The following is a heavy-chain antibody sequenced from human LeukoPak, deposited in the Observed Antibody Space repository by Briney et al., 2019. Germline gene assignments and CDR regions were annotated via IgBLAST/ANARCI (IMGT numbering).Heavy chain of an antibody. J-gene: IGHJ4*02. V-gene: IGHV1-2*02. D-gene: IGHD2-21*02. CDR2: INPNSGGT. Sequence: GASVKVSCKASGYTFTGYYMHWVRQAPGQGLEWMGWINPNSGGTNYAQKFQGRVTMTRDTSISTAYMELSRLRSDDTAVYYCARAYCGGDCYPAAFDYWGQGTLVTVSS. CDR3: ARAYCGGDCYPAAFDY. CDR1: GYTFTGYY.